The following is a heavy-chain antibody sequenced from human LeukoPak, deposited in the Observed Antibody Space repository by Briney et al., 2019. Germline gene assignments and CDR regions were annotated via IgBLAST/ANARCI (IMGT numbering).Heavy chain of an antibody. CDR2: IRYDGSNK. Sequence: GGSLRLSCAASGFTFSSYGMHWVRQAPGKGLEWVAFIRYDGSNKYYADSVKGRFTTSRDNSKNTLYLQMNSLRAEDTAVYYCAKHAQFGATLDYWGQGTLVTVSS. J-gene: IGHJ4*02. CDR1: GFTFSSYG. CDR3: AKHAQFGATLDY. V-gene: IGHV3-30*02. D-gene: IGHD1-26*01.